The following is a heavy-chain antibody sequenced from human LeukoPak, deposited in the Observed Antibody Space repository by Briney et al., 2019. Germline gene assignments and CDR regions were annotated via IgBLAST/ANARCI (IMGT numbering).Heavy chain of an antibody. CDR2: INHSGST. CDR1: GGSFSGYY. Sequence: PSETLSLTCAVYGGSFSGYYWSWIRQPPGKGLEWIGEINHSGSTNYNPSLKSRVTISVDTSKNQFSLKLSSLTAADPAVYYCARGREVIFGVVIMYYYYGMDVWGQGTTVTVSS. CDR3: ARGREVIFGVVIMYYYYGMDV. V-gene: IGHV4-34*01. J-gene: IGHJ6*02. D-gene: IGHD3-3*01.